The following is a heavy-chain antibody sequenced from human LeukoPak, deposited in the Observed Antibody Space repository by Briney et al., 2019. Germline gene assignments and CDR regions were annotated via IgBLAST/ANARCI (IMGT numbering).Heavy chain of an antibody. CDR2: INSDGSST. Sequence: GGSLRLSCAASGSTFSSYWMHWVRQAPGKGLVWVSRINSDGSSTSYADSVKGRFTISRDNAKNTLYLQMNSLRAEDTAVYYCARGVRTSSGYDSGIWGQGTMVTVSS. CDR1: GSTFSSYW. D-gene: IGHD5-12*01. V-gene: IGHV3-74*01. CDR3: ARGVRTSSGYDSGI. J-gene: IGHJ3*02.